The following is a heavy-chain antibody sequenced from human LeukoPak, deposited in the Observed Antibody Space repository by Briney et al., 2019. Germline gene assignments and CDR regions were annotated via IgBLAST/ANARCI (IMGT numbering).Heavy chain of an antibody. CDR2: ISSSSSTI. CDR3: ASDSGYDYRFDY. V-gene: IGHV3-48*02. D-gene: IGHD5-12*01. J-gene: IGHJ4*02. CDR1: GFTFSSYS. Sequence: GGSLRLSCVASGFTFSSYSMNWVRQAPGKGLEWVSYISSSSSTIYYADSVKGRLTISRDNAKNSLYLQMNSLRDEDTAVYYCASDSGYDYRFDYWGQGTLVTVSS.